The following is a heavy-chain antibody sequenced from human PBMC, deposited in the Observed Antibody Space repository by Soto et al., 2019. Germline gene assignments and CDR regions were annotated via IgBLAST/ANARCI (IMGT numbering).Heavy chain of an antibody. V-gene: IGHV4-39*01. CDR1: GGSISSSSYY. D-gene: IGHD2-2*01. Sequence: QLQLQESGPGLVKPSETLSLTCTVSGGSISSSSYYWGWIRQPPGKGLEWIGSIYYSGSTYYNPSLKSRVTISVDTSKNQFSLKLSSVTAADTAVYYCAGRSGVPAAIRSGGYNWFDPWGQGTLVTVSS. CDR3: AGRSGVPAAIRSGGYNWFDP. J-gene: IGHJ5*02. CDR2: IYYSGST.